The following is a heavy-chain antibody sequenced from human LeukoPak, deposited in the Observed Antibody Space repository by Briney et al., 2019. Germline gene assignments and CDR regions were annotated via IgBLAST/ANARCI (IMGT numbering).Heavy chain of an antibody. CDR2: ISSNGGST. J-gene: IGHJ4*02. CDR1: GFPFSSYA. V-gene: IGHV3-64D*06. Sequence: GGSLRLSCSASGFPFSSYAMHWVRQAPGKGLEYVSAISSNGGSTYYADSVKGRFTISRENSKNTLYLQTSSLRAEDTAVYYCVKDRSYGDYYFDYWGQGTLVTVSS. CDR3: VKDRSYGDYYFDY. D-gene: IGHD4-17*01.